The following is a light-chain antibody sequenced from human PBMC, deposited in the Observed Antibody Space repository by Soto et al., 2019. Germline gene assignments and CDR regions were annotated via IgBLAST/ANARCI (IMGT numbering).Light chain of an antibody. CDR3: SSYTTSITVV. J-gene: IGLJ2*01. Sequence: QSALTQPASVSGSPGQSITISCTGTSSDVGGYDYVSWYQQHPGKAPKLIIYEVSNRPSGVSHRFSGSKSGNTASLTISGLQADDEADYYCSSYTTSITVVFGAGTKLTVL. CDR2: EVS. CDR1: SSDVGGYDY. V-gene: IGLV2-14*01.